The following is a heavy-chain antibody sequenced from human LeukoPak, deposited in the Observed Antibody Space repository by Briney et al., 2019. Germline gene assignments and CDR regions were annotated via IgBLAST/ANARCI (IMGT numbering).Heavy chain of an antibody. Sequence: SETLSLTCAVYGGSFSSYYWSWIRQPPGKGLEWIGEINHSGSTNYNPSLKSRVTISVDTSKNQFSLKLSSVTAADTAVYYCARGRGDDSSGSVDYWGQGTLVTVSS. J-gene: IGHJ4*02. CDR2: INHSGST. CDR3: ARGRGDDSSGSVDY. V-gene: IGHV4-34*01. CDR1: GGSFSSYY. D-gene: IGHD3-22*01.